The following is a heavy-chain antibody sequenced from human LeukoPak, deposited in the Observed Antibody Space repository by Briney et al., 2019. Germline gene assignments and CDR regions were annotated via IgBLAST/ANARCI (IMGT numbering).Heavy chain of an antibody. Sequence: GGSLRLSCAASGFTFSSYGMHWVRQAPGKGLEWVAVISYDGSNKYYADSVKGRFTISRDNSKNTLYLQMNSLRAEDTAVYYCAKDREGSYYPFDYWGQGTLVTVSS. V-gene: IGHV3-30*18. CDR2: ISYDGSNK. D-gene: IGHD1-26*01. CDR3: AKDREGSYYPFDY. CDR1: GFTFSSYG. J-gene: IGHJ4*02.